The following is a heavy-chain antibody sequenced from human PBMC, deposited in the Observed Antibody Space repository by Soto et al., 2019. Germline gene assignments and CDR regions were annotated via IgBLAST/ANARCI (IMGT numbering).Heavy chain of an antibody. CDR1: GYTFTSYG. Sequence: ASVKVSCKVSGYTFTSYGISWVRQAPGQGLEWMGWISAYNGNTNYAQKLQGRVTMTTDTSTSTAYMELRSLRSDDTAVYYCARGLGYGGNGNYFDYWGQGTLVTGSS. CDR3: ARGLGYGGNGNYFDY. J-gene: IGHJ4*02. D-gene: IGHD4-17*01. V-gene: IGHV1-18*04. CDR2: ISAYNGNT.